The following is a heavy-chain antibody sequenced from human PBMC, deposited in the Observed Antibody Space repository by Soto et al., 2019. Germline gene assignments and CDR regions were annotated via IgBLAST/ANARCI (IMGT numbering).Heavy chain of an antibody. D-gene: IGHD4-4*01. CDR2: ISGSGGST. CDR3: AGGPTVTNYYYYYYMDV. CDR1: GFTFSSYA. V-gene: IGHV3-23*01. J-gene: IGHJ6*03. Sequence: PGGSLRLSCAASGFTFSSYAMSWVRQAPGKGLEWVSAISGSGGSTYYADSVKGRFTISRDNSKNTLYLQMNSLRAEDTAVYYCAGGPTVTNYYYYYYMDVWGKGTTVTVSS.